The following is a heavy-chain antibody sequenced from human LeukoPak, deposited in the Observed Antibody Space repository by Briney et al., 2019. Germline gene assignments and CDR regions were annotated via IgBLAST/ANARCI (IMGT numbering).Heavy chain of an antibody. CDR2: ISGSGGST. D-gene: IGHD3-10*01. Sequence: GGSLRLSCAASGFTFSSYAMRWVRQAPGKGLEWVSAISGSGGSTYYADSVKGRFTISRDSSKNTLYLQMNSLRAEDTAVYYCAKVDSYYYGSGSYERYWGQGTLVTVSS. CDR3: AKVDSYYYGSGSYERY. J-gene: IGHJ4*02. V-gene: IGHV3-23*01. CDR1: GFTFSSYA.